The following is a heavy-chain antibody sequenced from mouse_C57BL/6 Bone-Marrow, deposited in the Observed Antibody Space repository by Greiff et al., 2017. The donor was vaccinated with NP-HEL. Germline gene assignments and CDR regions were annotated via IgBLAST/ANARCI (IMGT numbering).Heavy chain of an antibody. Sequence: VHLVESGPGLVQPSQSLSITCTVSGFSLTSYGVHWVRQSPGKGLEWLGVIWSGGSTDYNAAFISRLSISKDNSKSQVFFKMNSLQADDTAIYYCARGGVLRAWFAYWGQGTLVTVSA. V-gene: IGHV2-2*01. D-gene: IGHD1-1*01. J-gene: IGHJ3*01. CDR2: IWSGGST. CDR3: ARGGVLRAWFAY. CDR1: GFSLTSYG.